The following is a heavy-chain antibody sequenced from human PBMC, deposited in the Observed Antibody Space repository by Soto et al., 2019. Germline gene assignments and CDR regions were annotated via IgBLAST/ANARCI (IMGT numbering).Heavy chain of an antibody. CDR3: ATVWFGELTFYYGMDV. CDR2: IIPIFGTA. V-gene: IGHV1-69*01. D-gene: IGHD3-10*01. Sequence: QVQLVQSGAEVKKPGSSVKVSCKASGGTFSSYAISWVRQAPGQGLEWMGGIIPIFGTANYAQKFQGRVTITADESTSTAYMELSRLRSEDTAVYYCATVWFGELTFYYGMDVWGQETTVTVSS. CDR1: GGTFSSYA. J-gene: IGHJ6*02.